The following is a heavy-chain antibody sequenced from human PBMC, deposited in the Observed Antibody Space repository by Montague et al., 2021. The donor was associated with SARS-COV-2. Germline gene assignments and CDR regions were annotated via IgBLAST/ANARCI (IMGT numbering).Heavy chain of an antibody. CDR1: GGSISSGSYY. CDR3: TRGLASVDS. J-gene: IGHJ5*01. V-gene: IGHV4-61*02. CDR2: VYDSGIT. Sequence: TLSLTCTVSGGSISSGSYYWSWIRQPAGKGLEWIGRVYDSGITNYNPSLKSRVTISLDTSKNQFSMRLSSVTAADTALYYCTRGLASVDSWGQGTLVTVSS.